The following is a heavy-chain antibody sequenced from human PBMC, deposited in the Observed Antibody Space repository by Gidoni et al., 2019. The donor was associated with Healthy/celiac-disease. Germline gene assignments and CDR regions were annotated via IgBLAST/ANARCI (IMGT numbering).Heavy chain of an antibody. Sequence: EVQLVQSGAEVKKPGESLKISCKGSGYSFTSSWIGWVRQMPGKGLEWMGISYPGDSDTRYSPSFQGQVTISADKSISTSYLQWSSLKASDTAMYYCARHVPFHCSSTSCYPYYYYYYMDVWGKGTTVTVSS. CDR3: ARHVPFHCSSTSCYPYYYYYYMDV. J-gene: IGHJ6*03. CDR1: GYSFTSSW. D-gene: IGHD2-2*01. CDR2: SYPGDSDT. V-gene: IGHV5-51*01.